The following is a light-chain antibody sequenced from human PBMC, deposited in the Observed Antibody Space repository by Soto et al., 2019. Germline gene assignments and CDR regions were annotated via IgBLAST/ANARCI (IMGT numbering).Light chain of an antibody. CDR1: NLQTKN. J-gene: IGLJ2*01. CDR2: DDK. Sequence: SYELTQPPSVSVAPGQTAIITCRGDNLQTKNVHWYQQRPGQAPVLVIYDDKKRPSGIPERFSGSSSGNLATLTLIRVESRDEADYYCQVWDTNSGAVFGGGTKLTVL. CDR3: QVWDTNSGAV. V-gene: IGLV3-21*02.